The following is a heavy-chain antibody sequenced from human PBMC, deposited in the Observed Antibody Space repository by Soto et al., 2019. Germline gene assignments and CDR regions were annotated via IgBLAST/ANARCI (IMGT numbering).Heavy chain of an antibody. CDR3: ARETFGGAYDFWH. CDR2: ISSGGST. Sequence: EVQLVESGGGLVQPGGSLRLSCAASGFTVSNFYMTWVRQAPGKGLEWVSVISSGGSTYYADSVKGRFTISRDNSKNTLYLEMNSLSAGDTAVYYCARETFGGAYDFWHGGQGTLVTVSS. CDR1: GFTVSNFY. V-gene: IGHV3-66*01. J-gene: IGHJ4*02. D-gene: IGHD3-3*01.